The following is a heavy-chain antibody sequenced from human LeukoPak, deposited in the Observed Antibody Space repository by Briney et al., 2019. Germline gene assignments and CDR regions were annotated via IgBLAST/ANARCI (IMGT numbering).Heavy chain of an antibody. CDR3: ARATVIGNAPVPGYMDV. D-gene: IGHD2-21*01. V-gene: IGHV3-13*01. J-gene: IGHJ6*03. CDR1: GFTFSTYD. CDR2: IGTIGDT. Sequence: GGSLRLSCAASGFTFSTYDMHWVRQVSGKGLEWVSSIGTIGDTFYPGSVKGRYTISRENAKNSLYLQMNGLRAGDTAVYYCARATVIGNAPVPGYMDVWGKGTTVTVSS.